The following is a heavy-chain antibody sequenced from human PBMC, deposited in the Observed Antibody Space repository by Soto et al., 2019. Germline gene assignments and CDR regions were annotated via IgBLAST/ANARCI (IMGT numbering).Heavy chain of an antibody. V-gene: IGHV3-11*06. Sequence: PGGSLRLSCAASGFTFSDYYMSWIRQAPGKGLEWVSYISSSSSYTNYADSVKGRFTISRDNAKNSLYLQMNSLRAEDTAVYYFARAYCSGGSCSSLGGPIYWGQGTLVTVSS. CDR1: GFTFSDYY. CDR2: ISSSSSYT. CDR3: ARAYCSGGSCSSLGGPIY. J-gene: IGHJ4*02. D-gene: IGHD2-15*01.